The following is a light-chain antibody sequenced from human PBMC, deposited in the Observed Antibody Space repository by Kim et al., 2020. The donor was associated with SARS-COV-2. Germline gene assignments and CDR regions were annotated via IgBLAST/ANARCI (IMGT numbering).Light chain of an antibody. J-gene: IGLJ1*01. CDR3: SSHTTSSTYV. Sequence: QFVIVSSTGTSSDVGYYNSVSWYQQHPGKAPKLIIYDVSDRDSGVSNRFAGSQSGNTASLTISGLRAEDEADYYCSSHTTSSTYVFGLGTKVTVL. CDR1: SSDVGYYNS. CDR2: DVS. V-gene: IGLV2-14*04.